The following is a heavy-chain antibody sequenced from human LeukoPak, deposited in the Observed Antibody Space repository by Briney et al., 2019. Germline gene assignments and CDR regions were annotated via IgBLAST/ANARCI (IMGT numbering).Heavy chain of an antibody. CDR1: GGSISSSSYY. CDR2: IYYSGST. D-gene: IGHD2-8*02. Sequence: SETLSLTCTVSGGSISSSSYYWGWIRQPPGKGLEWIGSIYYSGSTYYNPSLKSRVTISVDTSKNQFSLKLSSVTAADTAVYYCARGMVGIVLAVNYVDYWGQGTLVTVSS. V-gene: IGHV4-39*07. J-gene: IGHJ4*02. CDR3: ARGMVGIVLAVNYVDY.